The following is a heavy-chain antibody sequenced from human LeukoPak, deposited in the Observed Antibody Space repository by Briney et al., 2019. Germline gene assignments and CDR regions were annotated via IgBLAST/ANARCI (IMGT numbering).Heavy chain of an antibody. V-gene: IGHV3-23*01. CDR1: GFSFNNYA. J-gene: IGHJ4*02. CDR3: AKSDCGTIGCKLLNY. D-gene: IGHD2-21*01. CDR2: ISGGGDAT. Sequence: GGSLRLSCAASGFSFNNYAMSWVRQAPGKGLEWVSAISGGGDATKYADSVKGRFTISRDNPKNTLSLQMNSLRAEDTAVYYCAKSDCGTIGCKLLNYWGQGTLVTVSS.